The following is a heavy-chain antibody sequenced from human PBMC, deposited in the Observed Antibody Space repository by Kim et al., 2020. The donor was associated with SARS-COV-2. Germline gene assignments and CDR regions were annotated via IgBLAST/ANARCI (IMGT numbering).Heavy chain of an antibody. CDR1: GFTFRNYE. CDR2: ISGDSRDK. Sequence: GGSLRLSCATSGFTFRNYEMNWVRQAPGKGLEWVSYISGDSRDKYYAESVKGRFSISRDNAKNSLSLQMNSLRVEDTAFYDCAPMWSSGGLAPFASWGPGTLFTVPS. D-gene: IGHD2-21*01. J-gene: IGHJ5*01. V-gene: IGHV3-48*03. CDR3: APMWSSGGLAPFAS.